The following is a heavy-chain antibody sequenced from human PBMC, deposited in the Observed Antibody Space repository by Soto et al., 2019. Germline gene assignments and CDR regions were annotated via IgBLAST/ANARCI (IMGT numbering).Heavy chain of an antibody. CDR3: ARIVVGVTIDS. D-gene: IGHD1-26*01. V-gene: IGHV4-61*08. Sequence: QVQLRESGPGLLKPSETLSLTCTVSGDSVSSDGYFWTWVRQPPGKGLEWIAYISYTGDTNYNPSLKSRVTISVDKSRNQFSLKVRSVSAADTAMYFCARIVVGVTIDSWGQGTLVTVSS. CDR2: ISYTGDT. J-gene: IGHJ4*02. CDR1: GDSVSSDGYF.